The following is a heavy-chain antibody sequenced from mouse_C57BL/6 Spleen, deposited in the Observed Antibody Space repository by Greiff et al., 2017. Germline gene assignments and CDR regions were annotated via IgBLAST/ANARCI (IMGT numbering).Heavy chain of an antibody. D-gene: IGHD1-1*01. J-gene: IGHJ2*01. CDR1: GYSFTSYY. Sequence: VQLQQSGPELVKPGASVKISCKASGYSFTSYYIHWVKQRPGQGLEWIGWIYPGSGNTKYNEKFKGKATLTADTSSSTAYMQLSSLTSEDSAVYYCARSYYYGGYFDYWGQGTTLTVSS. V-gene: IGHV1-66*01. CDR3: ARSYYYGGYFDY. CDR2: IYPGSGNT.